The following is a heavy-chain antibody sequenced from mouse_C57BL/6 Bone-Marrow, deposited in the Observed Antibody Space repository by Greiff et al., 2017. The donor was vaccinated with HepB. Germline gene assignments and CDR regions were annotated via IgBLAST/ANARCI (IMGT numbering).Heavy chain of an antibody. D-gene: IGHD2-4*01. CDR3: ATSAYDYVGY. CDR1: GFKFNDYY. V-gene: IGHV14-4*01. CDR2: IYPKNGDT. Sequence: VQLQQSGPELVRPGASVKMSCKASGFKFNDYYMHWVKQRPEQSLEWIGWIYPKNGDTEYVQKFQGKATITADKSSNTADLELRSRTSEDTAVYYCATSAYDYVGYWGQGTSLTVSS. J-gene: IGHJ2*02.